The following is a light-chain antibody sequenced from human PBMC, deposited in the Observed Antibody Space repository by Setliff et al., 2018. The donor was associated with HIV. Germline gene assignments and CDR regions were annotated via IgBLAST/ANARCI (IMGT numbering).Light chain of an antibody. Sequence: QSVLAQPASVSGSPGQSITISCTGTSSDVGGYNYVSWYQQHPGKAPKLIISEVNNRPSGVSNRFSGSKSGNTASRTISGLHTEDEGDYYRSSYAITNTLPFGTGTKVTVL. J-gene: IGLJ1*01. CDR3: SSYAITNTLP. CDR1: SSDVGGYNY. CDR2: EVN. V-gene: IGLV2-14*01.